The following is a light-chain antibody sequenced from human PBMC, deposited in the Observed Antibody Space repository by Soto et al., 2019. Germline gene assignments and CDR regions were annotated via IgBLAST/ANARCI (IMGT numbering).Light chain of an antibody. Sequence: IVMTQSQATRSVAPGGRVTFSCRASQGISKKVAWYQHKPGQAPRLLISAVSTAATGVPARFSGSGPGTDLTLTINTLQSEDCATYSCPQHHTWPVTFGGGTQVEIK. CDR3: PQHHTWPVT. CDR1: QGISKK. V-gene: IGKV3-15*01. CDR2: AVS. J-gene: IGKJ4*01.